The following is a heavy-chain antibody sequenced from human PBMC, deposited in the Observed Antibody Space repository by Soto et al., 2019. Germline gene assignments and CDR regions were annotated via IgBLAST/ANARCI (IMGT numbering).Heavy chain of an antibody. Sequence: QLQLQESGSGLVKPSQTLSLTCAVSGGSMRSGDYSWIWIRQPPGNGLEWIGYIYYSGNTYYNPSINSRVTISVDSSMNQYSLKMSSVTAAETAVYYSARVAENHYDSGSLFDYWGQGILVTVSS. V-gene: IGHV4-30-2*01. D-gene: IGHD3-10*01. CDR2: IYYSGNT. CDR3: ARVAENHYDSGSLFDY. J-gene: IGHJ4*02. CDR1: GGSMRSGDYS.